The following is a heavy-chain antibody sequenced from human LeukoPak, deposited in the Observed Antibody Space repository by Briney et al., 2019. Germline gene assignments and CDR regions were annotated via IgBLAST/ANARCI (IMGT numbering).Heavy chain of an antibody. J-gene: IGHJ4*02. CDR2: IYYSGST. V-gene: IGHV4-59*05. D-gene: IGHD3-3*01. Sequence: SQTLPLTCTVSGGSISSYYWSWIRQPAGKGLEWIGSIYYSGSTYYNPSLKSRVTISVDTSKNQFSLKLSSVTAADTAVYYCARIDYDFWSGDRDYWGQGTLVTVSS. CDR1: GGSISSYY. CDR3: ARIDYDFWSGDRDY.